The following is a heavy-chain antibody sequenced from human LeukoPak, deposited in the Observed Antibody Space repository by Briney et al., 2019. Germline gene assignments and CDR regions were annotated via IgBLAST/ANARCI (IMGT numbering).Heavy chain of an antibody. J-gene: IGHJ4*02. CDR3: ARYISEYSGSYRLGYYFDY. V-gene: IGHV4-30-2*01. CDR1: GGSISSGGYY. D-gene: IGHD1-26*01. Sequence: PSQTLSLTCTVSGGSISSGGYYWSWIRQPPGKGLEWIGYIYHSGSTYYNPSLKSRVTISVDRSKNQFSLKLSSVTAADTAVYYCARYISEYSGSYRLGYYFDYWGQGTLVTVSS. CDR2: IYHSGST.